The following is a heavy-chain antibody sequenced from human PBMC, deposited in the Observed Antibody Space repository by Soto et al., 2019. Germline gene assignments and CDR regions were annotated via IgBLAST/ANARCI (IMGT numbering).Heavy chain of an antibody. CDR3: ARASGPSLDANIVVVGAATEENYYYGMDV. V-gene: IGHV5-51*01. D-gene: IGHD2-15*01. CDR2: TYPGDSDT. Sequence: GESLKISCKGSGYSFTSYWIGWVRQMPGKGLEWMGITYPGDSDTRYSPSFQGQVTISADKSISTAYLPWSSLKASDTAMYYCARASGPSLDANIVVVGAATEENYYYGMDVWGQGTTVTVS. CDR1: GYSFTSYW. J-gene: IGHJ6*01.